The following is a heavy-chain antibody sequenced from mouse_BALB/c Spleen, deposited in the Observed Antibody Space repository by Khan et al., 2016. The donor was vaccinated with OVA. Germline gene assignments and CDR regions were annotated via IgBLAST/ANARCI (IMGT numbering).Heavy chain of an antibody. CDR3: AKFYYCGVCDWYFDV. CDR1: GFSLTNYG. J-gene: IGHJ1*01. V-gene: IGHV2-3*01. Sequence: QVQLKESGPGLVAPSQSLSITCTVSGFSLTNYGVSWVRQPPGKGLEWLGLVWGDGSTNYHSGLRSRRTISKDHSKSQAFLNLNSLQTDDTATYYCAKFYYCGVCDWYFDVWGAGTSVTVSS. D-gene: IGHD1-1*02. CDR2: VWGDGST.